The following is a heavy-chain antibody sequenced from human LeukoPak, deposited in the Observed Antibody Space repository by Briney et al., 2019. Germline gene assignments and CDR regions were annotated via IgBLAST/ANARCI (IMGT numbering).Heavy chain of an antibody. J-gene: IGHJ2*01. V-gene: IGHV1-2*02. CDR1: GYTFTGYY. D-gene: IGHD1-26*01. Sequence: GASVKVSCKASGYTFTGYYMHWVRQAPRQGLEWMGWINPNSGGTNYAQKFQGRVTMTRDTSISTAYMELSRLRSDDTAVYYCARDWEGLGEYWYFDLWGRGTLVTVSS. CDR2: INPNSGGT. CDR3: ARDWEGLGEYWYFDL.